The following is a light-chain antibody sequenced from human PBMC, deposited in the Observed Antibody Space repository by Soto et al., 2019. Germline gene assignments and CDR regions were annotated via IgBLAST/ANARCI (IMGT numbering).Light chain of an antibody. CDR2: HNN. CDR1: SSNVGSNT. CDR3: AVWDDTLKAVV. Sequence: QGVVTQPPSASGTPGQRVTISCSGSSSNVGSNTVDWYQLLPGTAPKLLIYHNNQRPSGVPDRLSGSKSGTSASLAISGLQSEDEADYYCAVWDDTLKAVVFGGGTKVTVL. J-gene: IGLJ2*01. V-gene: IGLV1-44*01.